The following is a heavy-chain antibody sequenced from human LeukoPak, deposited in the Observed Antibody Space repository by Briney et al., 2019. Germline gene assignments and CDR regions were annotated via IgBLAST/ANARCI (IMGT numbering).Heavy chain of an antibody. V-gene: IGHV3-23*01. CDR1: GFTFSSYA. Sequence: GGSLRLSCAASGFTFSSYAMSWVRQAPGKGLEWVSGISGSGGSTYYADSVKGRFTISRDNSKDTLYLQMNSLRAEDTAVYYCAKSLISSGWYKVDYWGQGTLVTVSS. D-gene: IGHD6-19*01. J-gene: IGHJ4*02. CDR2: ISGSGGST. CDR3: AKSLISSGWYKVDY.